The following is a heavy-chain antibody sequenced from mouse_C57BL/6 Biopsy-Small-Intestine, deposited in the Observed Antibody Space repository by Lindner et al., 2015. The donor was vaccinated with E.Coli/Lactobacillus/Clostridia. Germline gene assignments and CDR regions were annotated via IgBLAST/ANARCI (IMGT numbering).Heavy chain of an antibody. V-gene: IGHV1-53*01. CDR2: VNPINGAT. Sequence: SVKVSCKASGYTFTDFFMHWVRQAPGQGLEWMGWVNPINGATNYAQKFQGRVTMTRDTSITTAYMELSSLKSDDTAVYFCARDGVVCSSTTCRALGNWGQGTLLTVSS. CDR3: ARDGVVCSSTTCRALGN. J-gene: IGHJ2*01. D-gene: IGHD6-1*01. CDR1: GYTFTDFF.